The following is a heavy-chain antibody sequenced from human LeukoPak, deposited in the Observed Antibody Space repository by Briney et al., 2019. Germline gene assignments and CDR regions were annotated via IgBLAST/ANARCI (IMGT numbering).Heavy chain of an antibody. CDR1: GGSISTSNYY. CDR3: ARDTQIYFTFGGVIVPVGLYMDV. D-gene: IGHD3-16*02. J-gene: IGHJ6*03. V-gene: IGHV4-39*07. CDR2: IFYSGST. Sequence: SETLSLTCTVSGGSISTSNYYWGWIRQPPGKGLEWIGNIFYSGSTYYSPSVKSRVTISLDTSRNQFSLKLNSVTAADTAVYYCARDTQIYFTFGGVIVPVGLYMDVWGKGTTVTVSS.